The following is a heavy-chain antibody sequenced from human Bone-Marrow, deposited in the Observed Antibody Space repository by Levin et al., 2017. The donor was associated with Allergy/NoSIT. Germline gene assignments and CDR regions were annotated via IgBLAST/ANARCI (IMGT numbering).Heavy chain of an antibody. CDR1: GYTFTDRY. CDR2: NNPKSGAT. J-gene: IGHJ4*02. D-gene: IGHD2-15*01. Sequence: ASVKVSCKSSGYTFTDRYIHWVRQAPGLGLEWMGWNNPKSGATNYARKYQNSVTMTTDTSIATAYLDLTSLKSDDTAVYYCASEDPSGCRAGTCYSFDYWGPGTLVTVSS. V-gene: IGHV1-2*02. CDR3: ASEDPSGCRAGTCYSFDY.